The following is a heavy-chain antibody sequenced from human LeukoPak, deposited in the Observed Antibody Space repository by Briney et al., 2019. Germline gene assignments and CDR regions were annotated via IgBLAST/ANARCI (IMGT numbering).Heavy chain of an antibody. Sequence: ASVKVSCKASGYTLTSYYMHWVRQAPGQGLEWMGWINSNSGDTNSVKKFQDRVTMTRDTSISTAYLELSRLRPDDTAVYYCARLAAGTRIVLDSWGQGTLVTVSS. D-gene: IGHD6-13*01. CDR3: ARLAAGTRIVLDS. CDR1: GYTLTSYY. J-gene: IGHJ5*01. V-gene: IGHV1-2*02. CDR2: INSNSGDT.